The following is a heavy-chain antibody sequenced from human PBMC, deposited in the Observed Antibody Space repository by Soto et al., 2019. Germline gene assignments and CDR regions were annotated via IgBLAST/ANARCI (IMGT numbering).Heavy chain of an antibody. V-gene: IGHV1-69*13. J-gene: IGHJ6*02. CDR2: IIPIFGTA. D-gene: IGHD4-17*01. CDR3: AVAPVTTLLPHHSPYCTDV. CDR1: GGTFSSYA. Sequence: SVKVSCKASGGTFSSYAISWVRQAPGQGLEWMGGIIPIFGTANYAQKFQGRVTITADESTSTAYMELSSLRSEDTAVYYCAVAPVTTLLPHHSPYCTDVPGQAPTLTRSS.